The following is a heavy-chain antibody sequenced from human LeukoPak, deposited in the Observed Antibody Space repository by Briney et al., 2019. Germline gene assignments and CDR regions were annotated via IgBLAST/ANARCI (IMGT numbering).Heavy chain of an antibody. CDR2: IYYSGST. CDR3: AGYATTVTTNDY. V-gene: IGHV4-59*08. J-gene: IGHJ4*02. CDR1: GGSISGYX. D-gene: IGHD4-17*01. Sequence: SETLSLTCTVSGGSISGYXXSXXXQPPGXXLXWIGFIYYSGSTNYNPSLKSRVTISVDTSKNQFSLKLSSVSAADTAVYYCAGYATTVTTNDYWGQGTLVTVSS.